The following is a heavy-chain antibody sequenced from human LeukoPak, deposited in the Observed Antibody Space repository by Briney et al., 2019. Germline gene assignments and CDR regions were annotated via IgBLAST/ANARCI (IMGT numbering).Heavy chain of an antibody. CDR2: ISSGSSYI. D-gene: IGHD3-22*01. CDR3: ARSFYDSSSYPNFDY. J-gene: IGHJ4*02. CDR1: GYTFSSYS. V-gene: IGHV3-21*01. Sequence: PGGSLRLSCAASGYTFSSYSMNWVRQAPGKGREWVSFISSGSSYIYYGDSVKGRFTISRDNAKKSLYLQMNSLRAEDTAVYVCARSFYDSSSYPNFDYWGQGTLVTVSS.